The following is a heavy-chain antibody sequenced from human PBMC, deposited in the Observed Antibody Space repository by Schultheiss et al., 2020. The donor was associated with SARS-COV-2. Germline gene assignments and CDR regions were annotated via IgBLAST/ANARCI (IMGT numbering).Heavy chain of an antibody. D-gene: IGHD6-13*01. CDR3: ARRGIAAAGTGLYWDY. J-gene: IGHJ4*02. Sequence: GESLKISCKGSGYSFTSYWIGWVRQMPGKGLEWMGIIYPGDSDTRYSPSFQGQVTISADKSISTAYLQWSSLKASDTAMYYCARRGIAAAGTGLYWDYWGQGTLVTVSS. V-gene: IGHV5-51*01. CDR1: GYSFTSYW. CDR2: IYPGDSDT.